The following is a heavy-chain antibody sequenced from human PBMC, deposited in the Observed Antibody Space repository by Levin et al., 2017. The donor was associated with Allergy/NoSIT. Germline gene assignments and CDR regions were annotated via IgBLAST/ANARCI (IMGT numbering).Heavy chain of an antibody. CDR3: ARAQLEIRWFDP. Sequence: SETLSLTCTVSGGSISSYYWSWIRQPPGKGLEWIGYIYYSGSTNYNPSFKSRVTISVDTSKNQFSLKLSSVAAADTAVYYCARAQLEIRWFDPWGQGTLVTVSS. CDR2: IYYSGST. CDR1: GGSISSYY. J-gene: IGHJ5*02. D-gene: IGHD1-1*01. V-gene: IGHV4-59*01.